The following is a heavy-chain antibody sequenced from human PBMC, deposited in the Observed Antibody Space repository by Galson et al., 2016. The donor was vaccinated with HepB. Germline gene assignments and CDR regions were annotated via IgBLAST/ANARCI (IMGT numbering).Heavy chain of an antibody. Sequence: CAASGFTFRRYGMHWVRQAPGKGLEWVAVISYDGNNKYYTDFVKGRFTISRDNSKNTLYLQMNSLRAEDTALYYCTKAGEGNRNGGSCLLNSGLDVWGQGTTVTVSS. CDR2: ISYDGNNK. D-gene: IGHD2-15*01. CDR3: TKAGEGNRNGGSCLLNSGLDV. V-gene: IGHV3-30*18. J-gene: IGHJ6*02. CDR1: GFTFRRYG.